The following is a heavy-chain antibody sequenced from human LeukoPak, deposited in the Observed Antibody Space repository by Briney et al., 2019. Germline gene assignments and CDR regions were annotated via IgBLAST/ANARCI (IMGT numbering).Heavy chain of an antibody. CDR1: GFTFSSYG. Sequence: GGSLRLSCAASGFTFSSYGMHWVRQAPGKGLEWVAVIWYDGSNKYYADSVKGRFTISRDNSKNTLYLQMNSLRAEDTAVYYCARSTVTYYYYGMDVWGQGTTVTVS. V-gene: IGHV3-33*01. D-gene: IGHD4-11*01. CDR2: IWYDGSNK. CDR3: ARSTVTYYYYGMDV. J-gene: IGHJ6*02.